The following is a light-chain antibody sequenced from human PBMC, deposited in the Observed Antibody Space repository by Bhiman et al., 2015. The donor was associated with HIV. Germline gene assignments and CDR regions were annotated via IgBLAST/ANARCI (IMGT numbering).Light chain of an antibody. V-gene: IGLV3-1*01. Sequence: SYELTQPPSVSVSPGQTASITCSGDKLGDKYACWYQQKPGQSPVLVIYKDSERPSGIPERFSGSNSGNTATLTISGTQGMDEADYYCQSYDASLRGSVFGGGTKADRP. CDR1: KLGDKY. J-gene: IGLJ2*01. CDR2: KDS. CDR3: QSYDASLRGSV.